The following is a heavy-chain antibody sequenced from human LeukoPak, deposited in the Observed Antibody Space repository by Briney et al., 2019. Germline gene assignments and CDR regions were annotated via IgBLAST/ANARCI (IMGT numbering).Heavy chain of an antibody. CDR1: GFTFGDYA. D-gene: IGHD6-13*01. CDR2: IRSKAYGGTT. CDR3: TRGDTGYSSSWNRY. V-gene: IGHV3-49*04. Sequence: GSLRLSCTASGFTFGDYAMSWVRQAPGKGLEWVGFIRSKAYGGTTEYAASVKGRFTISRDDSKSIAYLQMNSLKTEDTAVYYCTRGDTGYSSSWNRYWGQGTLVTVSS. J-gene: IGHJ4*02.